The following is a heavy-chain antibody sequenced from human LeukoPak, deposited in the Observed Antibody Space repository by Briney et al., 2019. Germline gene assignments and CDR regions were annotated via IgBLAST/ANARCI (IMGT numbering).Heavy chain of an antibody. V-gene: IGHV3-30*02. CDR2: TRYDGRKE. D-gene: IGHD4-11*01. CDR1: GFTFSSYG. J-gene: IGHJ4*02. CDR3: AKDPSGNYGAWRD. Sequence: GGSLRLSRATSGFTFSSYGMHWVRQAPGKGLEWVALTRYDGRKEIYADSVKGRFTISRDKFKSTVYLQMTSLRVEDTAVYYCAKDPSGNYGAWRDWGQGTLVTISS.